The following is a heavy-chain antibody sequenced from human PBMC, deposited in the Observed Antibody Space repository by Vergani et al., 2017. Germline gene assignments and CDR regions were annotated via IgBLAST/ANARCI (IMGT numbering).Heavy chain of an antibody. J-gene: IGHJ4*02. V-gene: IGHV1-2*02. CDR3: ARVGTSSNRDYFDY. CDR2: VNPNSGGT. Sequence: QVQLVQSGAEVKKPGASVKVSCKTSGFTFSGYYIHWVRQAPGQGLEWMGWVNPNSGGTNYAQKFQGRVTMTRDTSINTAYMELSNLRSDDTAVYYCARVGTSSNRDYFDYWGQGTLVTVSS. CDR1: GFTFSGYY. D-gene: IGHD2-2*01.